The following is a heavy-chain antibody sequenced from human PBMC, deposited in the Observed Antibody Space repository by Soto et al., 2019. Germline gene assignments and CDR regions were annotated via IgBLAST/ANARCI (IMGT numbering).Heavy chain of an antibody. CDR2: ISGSGGST. CDR1: GFTFSSYA. D-gene: IGHD6-13*01. CDR3: AYSSTPFDY. J-gene: IGHJ4*02. Sequence: EVQLLESGGGLVQPGGSLRLSFAASGFTFSSYAMSWVRQAPGKGLEWVSAISGSGGSTYYADSVKGRFTSSRDNSKNTLYLQMNSLRAEDRAVYYCAYSSTPFDYWGQGTLVTVS. V-gene: IGHV3-23*01.